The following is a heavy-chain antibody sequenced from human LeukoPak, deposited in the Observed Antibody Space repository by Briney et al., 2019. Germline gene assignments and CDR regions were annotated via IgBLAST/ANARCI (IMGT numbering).Heavy chain of an antibody. CDR3: ARSGELSLYHDY. V-gene: IGHV4-59*01. J-gene: IGHJ4*02. D-gene: IGHD3-16*02. CDR1: GGSISSYY. CDR2: IYYSGST. Sequence: SETLSLTCTVSGGSISSYYWSWIRQPPGKGLEWIGYIYYSGSTNYNPSLKSRVTISVNTSKNQFSLKLSSVTAADTAVYYCARSGELSLYHDYWGQGTLVTVSS.